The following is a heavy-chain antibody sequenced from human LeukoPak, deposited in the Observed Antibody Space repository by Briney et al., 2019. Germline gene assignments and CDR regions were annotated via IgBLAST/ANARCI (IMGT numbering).Heavy chain of an antibody. CDR2: INHSGST. Sequence: SETLSLTCAVYGGSFSGYYWSWIRQPPGKGLEWIGEINHSGSTNYNPSLKSRVTISVDTSRNQFSLKLSSVTAADTAVYYCARAITFGWYFDYWGQGTLVTVSS. CDR1: GGSFSGYY. J-gene: IGHJ4*02. V-gene: IGHV4-34*01. CDR3: ARAITFGWYFDY. D-gene: IGHD3-16*01.